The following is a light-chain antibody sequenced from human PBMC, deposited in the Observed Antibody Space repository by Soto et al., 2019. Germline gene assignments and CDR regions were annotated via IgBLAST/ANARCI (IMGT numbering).Light chain of an antibody. J-gene: IGKJ1*01. Sequence: DIQMTQSPSTLSASVGDTVTITCRASQTISGWLAWYQQKPGKAPKLLIYRTSTLENGVPSRFSGSGSGTEFTLCISSLQSDDSATYWCQYYNPDSLTWTFGQGTRVEIK. CDR1: QTISGW. CDR2: RTS. CDR3: QYYNPDSLTWT. V-gene: IGKV1-5*03.